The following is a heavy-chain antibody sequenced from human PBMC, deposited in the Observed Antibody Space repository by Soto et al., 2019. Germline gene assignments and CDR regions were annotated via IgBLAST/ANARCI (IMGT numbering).Heavy chain of an antibody. CDR2: ITAASDTI. D-gene: IGHD3-3*01. CDR3: ARHYTTSRVGAWFDP. V-gene: IGHV3-48*02. J-gene: IGHJ5*02. CDR1: GFTFSIYT. Sequence: EVQLVESGGGLAQPGGSLRLSCEAAGFTFSIYTMNWVRQAPGKGLEWVSYITAASDTIYYADSVKGRFTISRDNAKNSLYLQMNSLRDEDTAVYYCARHYTTSRVGAWFDPWGQGTLVTASS.